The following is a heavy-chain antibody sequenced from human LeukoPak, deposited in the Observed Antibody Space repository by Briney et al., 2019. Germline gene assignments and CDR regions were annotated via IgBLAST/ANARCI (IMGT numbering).Heavy chain of an antibody. CDR1: GGSISSYY. CDR2: IYYSGST. D-gene: IGHD5-12*01. Sequence: SETLSLTCTVSGGSISSYYWSWIRQPPGKGLEWLGYIYYSGSTNYNPSLKSRVTISVDTSKNQFSLTLSSVTAADTAVYYCARGGGYLYYFDYWGQGTLVTVSS. V-gene: IGHV4-59*01. CDR3: ARGGGYLYYFDY. J-gene: IGHJ4*02.